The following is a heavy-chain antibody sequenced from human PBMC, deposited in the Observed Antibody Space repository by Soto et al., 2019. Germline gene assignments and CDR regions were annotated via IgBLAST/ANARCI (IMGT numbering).Heavy chain of an antibody. J-gene: IGHJ6*02. V-gene: IGHV1-69*01. CDR2: IIPISGTA. CDR3: ARSQGSSTSLEIYYYYYYGMDV. Sequence: QVQLVQSGAEVKKPGSSVKVSCKASGGTFSSYAISWVRQAPGQGLEWMGGIIPISGTANYAQKLQGRVTITADESTSTAYMELNSLRSAYTAVYYCARSQGSSTSLEIYYYYYYGMDVWGQGTTVTVYS. CDR1: GGTFSSYA. D-gene: IGHD2-2*01.